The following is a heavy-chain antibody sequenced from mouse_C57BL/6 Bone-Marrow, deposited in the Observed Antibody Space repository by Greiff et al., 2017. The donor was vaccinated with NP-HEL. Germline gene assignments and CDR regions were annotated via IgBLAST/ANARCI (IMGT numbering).Heavy chain of an antibody. CDR3: ARDGYDFDY. J-gene: IGHJ2*01. V-gene: IGHV3-6*01. CDR1: GYSITRGYY. D-gene: IGHD2-2*01. Sequence: DVKLQESGPGLVKPSQSLSLTCSVTGYSITRGYYWNWIRQFPGNKLEWMGYISYDGSNNYNPSLKNRISITRDTSKNQFFLKLNSVTTEDTATYYCARDGYDFDYWGQGTTLTVSS. CDR2: ISYDGSN.